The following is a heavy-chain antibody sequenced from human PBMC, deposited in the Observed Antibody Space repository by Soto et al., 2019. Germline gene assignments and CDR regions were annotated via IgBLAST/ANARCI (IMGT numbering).Heavy chain of an antibody. V-gene: IGHV1-46*01. D-gene: IGHD3-9*01. J-gene: IGHJ6*04. CDR3: ARDRGLRYLDWLPPRPYGMEV. Sequence: GASVNVSCKASGYTFTSYYMHWVRQAPGQGLEWMGIINPSCGSTSYAQKFQGRVTMTRDTSTSTVYMELSSLRSEDTAVYYCARDRGLRYLDWLPPRPYGMEVWGEGKTVNVSA. CDR1: GYTFTSYY. CDR2: INPSCGST.